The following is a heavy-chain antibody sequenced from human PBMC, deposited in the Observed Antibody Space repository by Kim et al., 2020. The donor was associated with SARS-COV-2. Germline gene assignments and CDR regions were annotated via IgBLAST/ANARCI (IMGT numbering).Heavy chain of an antibody. J-gene: IGHJ4*02. CDR1: GYTFTSYG. D-gene: IGHD3-10*01. Sequence: ASVKVSCKASGYTFTSYGISWVRQAPGQGLEWMGWISAYNGNTNYAQKLQGRVTMTTDTSTSTAYMELRSLRSDDTAVYYCARVSPFRFGELLAHFDYWGQGTLVTVSS. V-gene: IGHV1-18*01. CDR2: ISAYNGNT. CDR3: ARVSPFRFGELLAHFDY.